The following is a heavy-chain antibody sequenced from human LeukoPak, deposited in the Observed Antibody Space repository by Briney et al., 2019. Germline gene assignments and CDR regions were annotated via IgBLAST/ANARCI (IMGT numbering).Heavy chain of an antibody. D-gene: IGHD2-8*02. CDR2: IYYSGST. CDR3: ARYCGYYYYYMDV. Sequence: SETLSLTCTVSGGSISSYYWSWIRQPPGKGLEWIGYIYYSGSTNYNPSLKSRVTISVDTSKNQFSLKLSSVTAADTAVYYCARYCGYYYYYMDVWGKGTTVTVSS. V-gene: IGHV4-59*01. CDR1: GGSISSYY. J-gene: IGHJ6*03.